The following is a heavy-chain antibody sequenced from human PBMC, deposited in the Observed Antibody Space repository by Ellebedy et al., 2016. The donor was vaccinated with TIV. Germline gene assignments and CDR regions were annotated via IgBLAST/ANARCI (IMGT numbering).Heavy chain of an antibody. D-gene: IGHD5-18*01. CDR1: GFTFRSYD. Sequence: GVSLRLSCAASGFTFRSYDMHWVRQATGKGLEWVSAIGTAGDTYYPGSVKGRFTISRENAKNSLYLQMNSLRAEDTAVYYCARVRFGDTAVDYWGQGTLVTVSS. V-gene: IGHV3-13*01. CDR3: ARVRFGDTAVDY. J-gene: IGHJ4*02. CDR2: IGTAGDT.